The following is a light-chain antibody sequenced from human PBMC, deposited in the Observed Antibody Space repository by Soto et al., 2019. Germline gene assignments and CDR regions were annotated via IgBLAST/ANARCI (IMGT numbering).Light chain of an antibody. CDR1: SSDIGSYNL. J-gene: IGLJ2*01. V-gene: IGLV2-23*01. CDR2: EGT. CDR3: CSYAGSSVI. Sequence: QSALTQPASVSGSPGQSLTISCTGTSSDIGSYNLVSWYQQHPGKAPQLMIYEGTKRPSGVSNRFSGSKSGNTASLTISGLQAEDEADYHCCSYAGSSVIFGGGTKLTVL.